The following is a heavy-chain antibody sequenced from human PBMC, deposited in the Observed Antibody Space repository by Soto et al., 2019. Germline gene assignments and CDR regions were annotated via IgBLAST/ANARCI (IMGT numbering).Heavy chain of an antibody. V-gene: IGHV3-11*06. Sequence: GSLRLSCAASGFTFSDYYMSWIRQAPGKGLEWVSYISSSSSYTNYADSVKGRFTISRDNAKNSLYLQMNSLRAEDTAVYYCASLLSGDYGDYSCNYWGQGTLVTVSS. D-gene: IGHD4-17*01. CDR1: GFTFSDYY. CDR2: ISSSSSYT. J-gene: IGHJ4*02. CDR3: ASLLSGDYGDYSCNY.